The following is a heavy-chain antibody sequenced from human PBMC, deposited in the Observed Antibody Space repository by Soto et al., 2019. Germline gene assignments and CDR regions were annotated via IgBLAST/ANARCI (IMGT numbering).Heavy chain of an antibody. J-gene: IGHJ4*02. V-gene: IGHV3-23*01. D-gene: IGHD3-3*01. CDR2: ISGSGGST. Sequence: GGSLRLSCAASGFTFSSYAMSWVRQAPGKGLEWVSAISGSGGSTYYADSVKGRFTISRDNSKNTLYLQMNSLRAEDTAVYYCAKITLNYDFWSGYYTLDYWGQGTLVTVSS. CDR3: AKITLNYDFWSGYYTLDY. CDR1: GFTFSSYA.